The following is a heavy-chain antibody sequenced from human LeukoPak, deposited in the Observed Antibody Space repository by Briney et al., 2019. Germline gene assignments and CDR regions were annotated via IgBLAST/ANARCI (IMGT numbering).Heavy chain of an antibody. J-gene: IGHJ4*02. CDR1: GGSFTSNSFY. Sequence: SETLSLTCSVSGGSFTSNSFYWGWIRQPPGKGLEWIGSIYYSGSTYYNPSLKSRVTISVDTSRNQISLKLSSVTAADTAVYYCATSLNYYDSQFDYWGQGTLVTVSS. CDR3: ATSLNYYDSQFDY. D-gene: IGHD3-22*01. CDR2: IYYSGST. V-gene: IGHV4-39*01.